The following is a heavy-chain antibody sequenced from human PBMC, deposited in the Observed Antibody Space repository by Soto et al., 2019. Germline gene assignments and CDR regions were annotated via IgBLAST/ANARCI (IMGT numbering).Heavy chain of an antibody. CDR1: GYTFSSYY. J-gene: IGHJ5*02. CDR2: INPSGGGT. D-gene: IGHD2-15*01. Sequence: QVQLVQSGAEVKKPGASVQLSCKASGYTFSSYYIFWVRQAPGQGLEWMGIINPSGGGTTYAQNSQGRLTMTSATSTSTVYMEMSSLRSEDTAVYYCARGVGMGYCSAGTCLHWFDPWGQGTLVTVSS. V-gene: IGHV1-46*01. CDR3: ARGVGMGYCSAGTCLHWFDP.